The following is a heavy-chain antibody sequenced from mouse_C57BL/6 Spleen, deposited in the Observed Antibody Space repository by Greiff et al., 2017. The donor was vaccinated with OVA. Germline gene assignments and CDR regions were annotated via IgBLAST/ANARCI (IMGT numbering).Heavy chain of an antibody. CDR2: INPNNGGT. CDR1: GYTFTDYY. D-gene: IGHD1-1*01. CDR3: ARDGYYYGSTHFDY. J-gene: IGHJ2*01. Sequence: EVQLQQSGPELVKPGASVKISCKASGYTFTDYYMNWVKQSHGKSLAWIGDINPNNGGTSYNQKFKGKATLTVDKSSRTAYMELRSLTSEDSAVYYCARDGYYYGSTHFDYWGQGTTLTVSS. V-gene: IGHV1-26*01.